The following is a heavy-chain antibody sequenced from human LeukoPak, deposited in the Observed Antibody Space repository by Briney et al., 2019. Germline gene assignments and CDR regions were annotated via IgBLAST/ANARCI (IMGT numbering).Heavy chain of an antibody. V-gene: IGHV3-53*01. J-gene: IGHJ4*02. CDR1: GFXVSSNY. CDR2: IYSGGST. CDR3: AREIFAGYYYGSGNQYFDY. D-gene: IGHD3-10*01. Sequence: GGSLRLSCAASGFXVSSNYISWVRQAPGKGLEWVSVIYSGGSTYYADSVKGRFTISRDNSKNTLYLQMNSLRAEDTAVYYCAREIFAGYYYGSGNQYFDYWGQGTLVTVSS.